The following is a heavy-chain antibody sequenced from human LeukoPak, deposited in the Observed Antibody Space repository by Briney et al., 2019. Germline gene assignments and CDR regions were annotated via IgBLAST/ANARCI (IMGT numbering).Heavy chain of an antibody. Sequence: SETLSLTCAVYGESFSGFYWSWIRQPPGKGLEWIGEINHSGSTNYNPSLKSRVTISVDTSKNQFSLKLNSVTAADTAVFYCARGGFGSGWSYFDYWGQGTLVTVSS. V-gene: IGHV4-34*01. CDR2: INHSGST. CDR1: GESFSGFY. D-gene: IGHD6-19*01. J-gene: IGHJ4*02. CDR3: ARGGFGSGWSYFDY.